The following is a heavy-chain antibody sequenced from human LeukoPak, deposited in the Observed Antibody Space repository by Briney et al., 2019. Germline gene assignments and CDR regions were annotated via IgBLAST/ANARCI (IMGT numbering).Heavy chain of an antibody. Sequence: PGGSLRLSCAASGFTFSSYAMSWVRQAPGKGLEWVSAITGSGGTTYYADSVKGQFTISRDNSKNTLYLQMNSLRAEDTAVYYCAKHTLVVTAIYYWGQGTLVTVSS. CDR3: AKHTLVVTAIYY. V-gene: IGHV3-23*01. CDR2: ITGSGGTT. D-gene: IGHD2-21*02. J-gene: IGHJ4*02. CDR1: GFTFSSYA.